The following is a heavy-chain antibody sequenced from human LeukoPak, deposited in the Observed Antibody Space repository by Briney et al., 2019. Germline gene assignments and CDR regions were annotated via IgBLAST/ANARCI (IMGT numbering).Heavy chain of an antibody. D-gene: IGHD3-10*01. CDR2: INPNNGGT. V-gene: IGHV1-2*02. CDR1: GYTFTDYY. J-gene: IGHJ6*02. Sequence: ASVKVSCKASGYTFTDYYIHWVRQAPGQGLEWMGWINPNNGGTNYAQKFQGRVIMTSDTSITTAYLELSRLRSDDTAVYYCARGNYGSGSYFVVWGQGTTVTVSS. CDR3: ARGNYGSGSYFVV.